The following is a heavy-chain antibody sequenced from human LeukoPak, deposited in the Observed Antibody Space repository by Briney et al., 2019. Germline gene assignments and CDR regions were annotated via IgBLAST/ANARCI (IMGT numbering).Heavy chain of an antibody. J-gene: IGHJ4*02. CDR2: IYLGDSDT. Sequence: GESLKISCKASGYTFQTYWIGWVGQLPGKGPEWMGIIYLGDSDTRYSPSFQDQVIFSVDKSITTAYLQWTSLRASDTATYYCAGPSDWNSGYCSGGSCPPHYWGQGTLVTVSS. D-gene: IGHD2-15*01. V-gene: IGHV5-51*01. CDR1: GYTFQTYW. CDR3: AGPSDWNSGYCSGGSCPPHY.